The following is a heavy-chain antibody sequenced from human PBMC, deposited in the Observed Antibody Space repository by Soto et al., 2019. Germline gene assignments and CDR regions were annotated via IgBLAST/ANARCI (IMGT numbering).Heavy chain of an antibody. CDR1: GFTFSGYG. D-gene: IGHD1-26*01. CDR2: TRHDGSNT. Sequence: QVQLVESGGGEVQPGRSLRLSCAASGFTFSGYGMHWVRQAPGKGPEWVAVTRHDGSNTYYADSVRGRLTIYRDNSNKMLYLQMNSLRAEDTAVYYCARDGVGTTTYFGYFDYWGQGTLVTVSS. CDR3: ARDGVGTTTYFGYFDY. V-gene: IGHV3-33*01. J-gene: IGHJ4*02.